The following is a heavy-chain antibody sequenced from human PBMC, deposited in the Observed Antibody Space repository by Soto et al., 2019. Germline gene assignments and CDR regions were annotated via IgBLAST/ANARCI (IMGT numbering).Heavy chain of an antibody. Sequence: EVQLVESGGGLVKPGGSLRLSCAASGFTFSSYSMNWVRQAPGKGLEWVSSISSGSDYIFYADSVKGRFTISRDNAMHSLFLQMTSLTAEDTAVYSCARSPVGDAFNVWGQGTVVTVSS. V-gene: IGHV3-21*01. CDR3: ARSPVGDAFNV. J-gene: IGHJ3*01. CDR1: GFTFSSYS. CDR2: ISSGSDYI.